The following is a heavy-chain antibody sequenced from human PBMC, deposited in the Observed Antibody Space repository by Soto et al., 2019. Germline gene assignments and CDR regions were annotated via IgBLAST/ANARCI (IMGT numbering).Heavy chain of an antibody. V-gene: IGHV1-2*04. Sequence: QVQLVQSGAEVKKPGASVKVSCKASGYTFTGYYMHWVRQAPGQGLERMGWINPNSGGTNYAQKFQGWVTMTRDTSISKAYMELSRLRSDDTAVYYCAIRTPGLGVEDAFDIWGQGTMVTVSS. J-gene: IGHJ3*02. CDR1: GYTFTGYY. CDR2: INPNSGGT. CDR3: AIRTPGLGVEDAFDI. D-gene: IGHD3-16*01.